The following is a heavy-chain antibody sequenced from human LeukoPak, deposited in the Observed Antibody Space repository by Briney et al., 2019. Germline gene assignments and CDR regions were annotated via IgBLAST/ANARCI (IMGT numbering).Heavy chain of an antibody. CDR3: ASLLGSGSDFDY. D-gene: IGHD3-22*01. CDR2: IYYTGST. J-gene: IGHJ4*02. Sequence: SETLSLTCTVSGGSISTHYWSWIRQPPGKGLEWIGYIYYTGSTNYNPSLKSRVIISVDTSKNQLSLKLGSVTAADTAVYYCASLLGSGSDFDYWGQGTLATVSS. V-gene: IGHV4-59*11. CDR1: GGSISTHY.